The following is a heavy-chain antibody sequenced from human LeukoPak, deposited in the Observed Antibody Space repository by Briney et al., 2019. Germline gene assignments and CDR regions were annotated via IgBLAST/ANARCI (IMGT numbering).Heavy chain of an antibody. CDR3: ARNRYYYGSGNYGVPNWFDP. CDR1: GGSISNYY. Sequence: SETLSLTCTVSGGSISNYYWNWIRQPPGKGLEWIGYIYYSGTTNYNPSLKSRVSMSVDTSKNQFSLKLSSVTAADTAVYYCARNRYYYGSGNYGVPNWFDPWGQGTLVTVSS. CDR2: IYYSGTT. V-gene: IGHV4-59*08. J-gene: IGHJ5*02. D-gene: IGHD3-10*01.